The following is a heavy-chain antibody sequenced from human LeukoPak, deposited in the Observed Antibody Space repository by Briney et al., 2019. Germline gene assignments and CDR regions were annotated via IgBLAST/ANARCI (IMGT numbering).Heavy chain of an antibody. CDR1: GFTFSSYA. CDR2: ISGSGGST. V-gene: IGHV3-23*01. Sequence: GGSLRPSCAASGFTFSSYAMSWVRQAPGKGLEWVSAISGSGGSTYYADSVKGRFTISRDNSKNTLYLQMNSLRAEDTAVYYCAKDLLGKYYYDSSGSDYWGQGTLVTVSS. J-gene: IGHJ4*02. CDR3: AKDLLGKYYYDSSGSDY. D-gene: IGHD3-22*01.